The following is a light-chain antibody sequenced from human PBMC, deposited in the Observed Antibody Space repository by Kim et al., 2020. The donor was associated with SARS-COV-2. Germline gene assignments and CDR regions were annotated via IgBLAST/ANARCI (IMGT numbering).Light chain of an antibody. J-gene: IGKJ2*01. V-gene: IGKV3-20*01. CDR3: QQYVASPT. CDR1: QSVSSTY. CDR2: GTS. Sequence: SLSPGERATLSCRTSQSVSSTYLAWYQQKPGRAPRLLIYGTSIRATGVPDRFSGSGSGADFTLTISSLEPEDLAVYYCQQYVASPTFGQGTKLEI.